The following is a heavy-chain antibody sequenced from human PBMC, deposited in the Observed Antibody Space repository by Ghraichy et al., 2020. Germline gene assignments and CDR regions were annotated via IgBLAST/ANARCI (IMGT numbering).Heavy chain of an antibody. V-gene: IGHV3-7*03. CDR3: ARVGDFWSGYYRGFDY. D-gene: IGHD3-3*01. CDR1: GFTFSSYW. CDR2: IKQDGSEK. Sequence: GGSLRLSCAASGFTFSSYWMSWVRQAPGKGLEWVANIKQDGSEKFYVDSVKGRFTISRDNAKNSLYLQMNSLRAEDTAVYYCARVGDFWSGYYRGFDYWGQGTLVTVSS. J-gene: IGHJ4*02.